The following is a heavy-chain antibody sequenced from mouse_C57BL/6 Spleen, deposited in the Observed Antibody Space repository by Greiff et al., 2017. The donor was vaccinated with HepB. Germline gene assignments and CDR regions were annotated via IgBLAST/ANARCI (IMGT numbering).Heavy chain of an antibody. D-gene: IGHD2-2*01. V-gene: IGHV1-55*01. CDR1: GYTFTSYW. CDR3: ARSGVTTTGRFDY. CDR2: IYPGSGST. Sequence: QVQLQQPGAELVKPGASVKMSCKASGYTFTSYWITWVKQRPGQGLEWIGDIYPGSGSTNYNEKFKSKATLTVDPSSSEAYMQLSSLTSEDSAVYYCARSGVTTTGRFDYWGQGTTLTVSS. J-gene: IGHJ2*01.